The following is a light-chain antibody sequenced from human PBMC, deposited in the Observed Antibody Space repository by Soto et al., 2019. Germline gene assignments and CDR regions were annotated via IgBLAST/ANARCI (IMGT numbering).Light chain of an antibody. CDR3: SSYTSSSPCV. J-gene: IGLJ1*01. Sequence: QSALTQPASVSGSPGQSITISCTGTSGDVGGYKYVSWYQQHPGKAPKLMIYEVSNRPSGVSNRFSGSKSGNTASLTISGLQAEDEADYSCSSYTSSSPCVFGTGTKLTVL. V-gene: IGLV2-14*01. CDR1: SGDVGGYKY. CDR2: EVS.